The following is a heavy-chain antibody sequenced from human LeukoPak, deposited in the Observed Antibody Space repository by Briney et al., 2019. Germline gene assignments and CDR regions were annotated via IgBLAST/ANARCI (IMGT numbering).Heavy chain of an antibody. D-gene: IGHD1-26*01. Sequence: SETLSLTCTVSGGSIGSSSYYWSWIRQPPGKGLEWIGYIYHSGSTNYNPSLKSRVTISIDTSRNQFSLKLTSVTAADTAVYYCARLWELLPPATFDPWGQGTLVTVSS. CDR2: IYHSGST. CDR3: ARLWELLPPATFDP. J-gene: IGHJ5*02. V-gene: IGHV4-61*05. CDR1: GGSIGSSSYY.